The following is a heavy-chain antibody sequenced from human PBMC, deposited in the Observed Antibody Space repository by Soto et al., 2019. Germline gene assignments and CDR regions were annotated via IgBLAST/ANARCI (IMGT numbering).Heavy chain of an antibody. Sequence: GGSLRLSCAASGFTFSSYWMHWVRQAPGKGLEWVSAISGSGGSTYYADSVKGRFTISRDNSKNTLYLQMNGLRDEDTAVYYCARTVANRAGSMDVWGKGTTVTVSS. CDR1: GFTFSSYW. V-gene: IGHV3-23*01. D-gene: IGHD2-15*01. J-gene: IGHJ6*03. CDR2: ISGSGGST. CDR3: ARTVANRAGSMDV.